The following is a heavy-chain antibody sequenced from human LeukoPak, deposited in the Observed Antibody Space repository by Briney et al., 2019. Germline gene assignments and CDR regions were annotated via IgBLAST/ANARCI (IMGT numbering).Heavy chain of an antibody. D-gene: IGHD5-24*01. Sequence: SETLSLTCTVSGGSISGYYWSWIRQPPGKGLEWIGYIYYSGSTNYNPSLKSRVTISVDTSKNQFSLKLSSVTAADTAVYYCARDGYSLDYWGQGTLVTVSS. CDR1: GGSISGYY. J-gene: IGHJ4*02. V-gene: IGHV4-59*01. CDR2: IYYSGST. CDR3: ARDGYSLDY.